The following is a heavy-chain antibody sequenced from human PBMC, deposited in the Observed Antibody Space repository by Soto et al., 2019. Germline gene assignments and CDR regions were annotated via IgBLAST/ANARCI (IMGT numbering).Heavy chain of an antibody. J-gene: IGHJ4*02. V-gene: IGHV4-59*01. CDR1: GGSITSYF. CDR2: IYHRGNT. CDR3: ARDKYYASTGTFDF. Sequence: SLTCTVSGGSITSYFWTWIRQPPGKGLEWIGYIYHRGNTNYNPSLKSRVTFSVDTSKSQFSLKLSSVTAADTAVYYCARDKYYASTGTFDFWGQGTLVTVS. D-gene: IGHD3-22*01.